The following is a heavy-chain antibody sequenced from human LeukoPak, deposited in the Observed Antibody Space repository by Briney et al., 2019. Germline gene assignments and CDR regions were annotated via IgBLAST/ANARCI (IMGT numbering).Heavy chain of an antibody. CDR1: GGPFSSSA. Sequence: SVKVSCKASGGPFSSSAISWVRQAPGQGLEWMGGIMPIFGTANYAQNLQGRVTMTTDTSTSTAYMELRSLTSDDTAVYYCARGSSGWYEDYWGQGTLVTVSS. D-gene: IGHD6-19*01. CDR3: ARGSSGWYEDY. V-gene: IGHV1-69*05. CDR2: IMPIFGTA. J-gene: IGHJ4*02.